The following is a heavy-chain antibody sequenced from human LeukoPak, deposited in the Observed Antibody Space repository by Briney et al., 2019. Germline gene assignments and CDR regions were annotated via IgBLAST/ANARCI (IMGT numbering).Heavy chain of an antibody. Sequence: PGGSLRLSCAASGFTFSNYWMPWVRQVPGKGLVWVSRIDSDGSTTRYADSVKGRFTVSRDNAKNTLALQMNSLRDEDTAVYYCARDTMLGMGNPWGQGTLVTVSS. CDR2: IDSDGSTT. D-gene: IGHD3-10*02. CDR1: GFTFSNYW. J-gene: IGHJ5*02. CDR3: ARDTMLGMGNP. V-gene: IGHV3-74*01.